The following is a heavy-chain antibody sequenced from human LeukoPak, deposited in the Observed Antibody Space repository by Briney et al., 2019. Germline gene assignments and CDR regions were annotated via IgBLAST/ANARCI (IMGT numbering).Heavy chain of an antibody. V-gene: IGHV3-48*02. Sequence: GGSLRLSCAASGFAFISYSMNWVRQAPGKGLEWVSYITSSSSTINYSDSVKGRFTISRDNAKNSLYLQMNSLRDEDTAVYYCARVEYGSGNYYKTLDYWGQGTLVTVSS. CDR3: ARVEYGSGNYYKTLDY. CDR1: GFAFISYS. J-gene: IGHJ4*02. CDR2: ITSSSSTI. D-gene: IGHD3-10*01.